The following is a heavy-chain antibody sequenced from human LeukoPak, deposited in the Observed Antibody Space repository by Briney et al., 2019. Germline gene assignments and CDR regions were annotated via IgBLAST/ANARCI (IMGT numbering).Heavy chain of an antibody. CDR1: GDSISSHY. CDR2: IFYSGNT. J-gene: IGHJ5*02. Sequence: PSETLSLTCTLSGDSISSHYWSWVRQAPGKGLEWIGYIFYSGNTNYSPSLKSRVTISVDTSKNQFSLRLTSVTTADTAVFFCARTGDYSRSTGGWFDPWGQGTLVTVSS. V-gene: IGHV4-59*11. CDR3: ARTGDYSRSTGGWFDP. D-gene: IGHD4-11*01.